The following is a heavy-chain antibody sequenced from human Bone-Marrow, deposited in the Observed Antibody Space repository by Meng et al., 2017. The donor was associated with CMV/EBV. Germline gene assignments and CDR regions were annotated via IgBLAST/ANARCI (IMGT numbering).Heavy chain of an antibody. CDR1: GFTFSDYY. Sequence: GGSLRLSCEASGFTFSDYYMTWIRQAPGKGLEWVSYIGTSGSNIYYADSVKGRFTISRDNAKNSLCRQMNSLRAEDTAVYYCARDSQPPSFWSGFLPAGFDFWGQGTLVTVSS. D-gene: IGHD3-3*01. CDR2: IGTSGSNI. CDR3: ARDSQPPSFWSGFLPAGFDF. J-gene: IGHJ4*02. V-gene: IGHV3-11*01.